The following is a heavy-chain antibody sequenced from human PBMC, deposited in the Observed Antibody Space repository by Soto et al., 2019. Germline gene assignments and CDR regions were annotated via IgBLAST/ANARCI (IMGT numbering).Heavy chain of an antibody. V-gene: IGHV3-33*01. CDR1: GFTHTNYG. CDR2: IWYDGSKK. CDR3: ARDRANWFDP. J-gene: IGHJ5*02. Sequence: GGSLRLSCAVSGFTHTNYGMHWVRQAPGKGLEWVAVIWYDGSKKYYLDSVKGRFTISRDNSKNTLDLEMNDLRAEDTAVYYCARDRANWFDPWGQGTLVTVS.